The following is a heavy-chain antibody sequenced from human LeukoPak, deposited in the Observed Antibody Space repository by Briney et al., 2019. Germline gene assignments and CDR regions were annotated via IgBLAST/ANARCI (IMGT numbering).Heavy chain of an antibody. CDR3: ARDDGDPSPFDC. CDR1: GFTFSPYS. CDR2: ISSSSSYI. J-gene: IGHJ4*02. Sequence: GGSLRLSCAASGFTFSPYSMNWVRQAPGKGLEWVSSISSSSSYIYYADSVKGRFTISRDNAKNSLYLQMNSLRAEDTAVYYCARDDGDPSPFDCWGQGTLVTVSS. D-gene: IGHD4-17*01. V-gene: IGHV3-21*01.